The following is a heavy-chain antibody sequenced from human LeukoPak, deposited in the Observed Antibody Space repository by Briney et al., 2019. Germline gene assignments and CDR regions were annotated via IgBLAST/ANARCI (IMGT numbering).Heavy chain of an antibody. CDR3: AREDYYDGRTIYHFDY. D-gene: IGHD3-22*01. J-gene: IGHJ4*02. Sequence: SVKVSCKASGGTFSSYAISWVRQAPGQGLEWMGRIIPILGIANYAQKFQGRVTITADKSTSTAYMELSSLRSEDTAVYYCAREDYYDGRTIYHFDYWGQGTLVTVSS. CDR2: IIPILGIA. V-gene: IGHV1-69*04. CDR1: GGTFSSYA.